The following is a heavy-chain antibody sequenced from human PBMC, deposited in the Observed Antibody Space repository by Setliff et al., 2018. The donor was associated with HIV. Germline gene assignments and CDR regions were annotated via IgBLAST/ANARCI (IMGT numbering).Heavy chain of an antibody. J-gene: IGHJ6*03. CDR2: INPHTGVT. CDR1: GYIFIRYY. Sequence: GASVKVSCKTSGYIFIRYYVFWVRQAPGQGLEWMGNINPHTGVTRYAEKFQGRVTMTRDTSISTIYMELSRLRSDDTAVYYCARDRWVWGGSDSGYYYYFMDVWGKGTTVTVSS. CDR3: ARDRWVWGGSDSGYYYYFMDV. V-gene: IGHV1-2*02. D-gene: IGHD6-19*01.